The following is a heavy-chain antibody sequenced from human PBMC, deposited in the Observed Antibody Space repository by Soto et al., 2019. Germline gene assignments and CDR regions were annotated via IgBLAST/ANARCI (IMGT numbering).Heavy chain of an antibody. CDR1: GFTFSTYA. Sequence: PGGSLRLSCAASGFTFSTYAMTWVRQAPGKGLEWVSAISASGGGETTYYADSVKGRFTISRDNSKNTLYLQMNSLRAEDTAVYYCAFNSGSGSYYFDYWGQGTLVTVSS. D-gene: IGHD3-10*01. CDR2: ISASGGGETT. J-gene: IGHJ4*02. CDR3: AFNSGSGSYYFDY. V-gene: IGHV3-23*01.